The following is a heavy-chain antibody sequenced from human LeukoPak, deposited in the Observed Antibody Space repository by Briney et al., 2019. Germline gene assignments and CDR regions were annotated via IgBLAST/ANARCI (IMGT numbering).Heavy chain of an antibody. CDR3: AKWGDYDILTGYYDPDY. J-gene: IGHJ4*02. D-gene: IGHD3-9*01. V-gene: IGHV3-23*01. Sequence: GGSLRLSCAASGFTVTNYAMYWVRQAPGKGLEWVSAISGRDDSTYYADSVKGRFTISRDTSKNTLFLQMNSLRAEYTAVYYCAKWGDYDILTGYYDPDYWGQGTLVTVSS. CDR1: GFTVTNYA. CDR2: ISGRDDST.